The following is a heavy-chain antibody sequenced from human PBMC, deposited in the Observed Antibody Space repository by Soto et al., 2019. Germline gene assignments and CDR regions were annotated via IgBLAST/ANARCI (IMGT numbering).Heavy chain of an antibody. CDR3: ARERPITSQNIVGGYYYYGMDV. J-gene: IGHJ6*02. Sequence: SVKVSCKASGGTFSSYAISWVRQAPGQGLEWMGGIIPIFGTANYAQKFQGRVTITADKSTSTAYMELSSLRSEDTAVYYCARERPITSQNIVGGYYYYGMDVWGQGTTVTV. V-gene: IGHV1-69*06. CDR1: GGTFSSYA. D-gene: IGHD1-20*01. CDR2: IIPIFGTA.